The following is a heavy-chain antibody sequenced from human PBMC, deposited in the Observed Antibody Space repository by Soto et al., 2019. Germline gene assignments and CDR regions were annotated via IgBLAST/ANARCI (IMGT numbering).Heavy chain of an antibody. CDR3: ARHEGGAAADRPLDD. CDR1: GGSVSSSSYY. Sequence: QLRLQASGPGLVKSSETLSLTCTISGGSVSSSSYYWGWIRQPPGKGLEWIASIDYSGRTHNNPALKSRVTKSIGTYTNQFSLKMTSVTAAYTAVYYCARHEGGAAADRPLDDWGQGTLVTVSS. J-gene: IGHJ4*02. D-gene: IGHD6-13*01. V-gene: IGHV4-39*01. CDR2: IDYSGRT.